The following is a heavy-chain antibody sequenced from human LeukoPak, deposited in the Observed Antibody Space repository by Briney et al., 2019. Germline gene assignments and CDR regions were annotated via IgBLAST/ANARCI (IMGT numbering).Heavy chain of an antibody. Sequence: GGSLRLSCAASGFTFSSYSVNWVRQAPGKGLEWVSSISSSSSYIYYADSVKGRFTISRDNAKNSLYLQMNSLRAEDTAVYYCARDLGTMVRGVIAYWGQGTLVTVSS. CDR1: GFTFSSYS. V-gene: IGHV3-21*01. D-gene: IGHD3-10*01. CDR3: ARDLGTMVRGVIAY. CDR2: ISSSSSYI. J-gene: IGHJ4*02.